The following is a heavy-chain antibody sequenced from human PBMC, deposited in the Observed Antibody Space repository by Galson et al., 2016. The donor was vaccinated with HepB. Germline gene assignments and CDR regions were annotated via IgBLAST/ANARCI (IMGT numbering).Heavy chain of an antibody. V-gene: IGHV3-7*03. CDR2: IKPDGSEQ. Sequence: SLRLSCAASGFTFRNYWMTWVRQALGKGLEWVANIKPDGSEQYYVDSVKGRFTISRDNAKNSLYLQMSSLRAEDTAVYYCAKEEGATMKAWYVDVWGKGTTVTVSS. J-gene: IGHJ6*03. CDR1: GFTFRNYW. D-gene: IGHD1-26*01. CDR3: AKEEGATMKAWYVDV.